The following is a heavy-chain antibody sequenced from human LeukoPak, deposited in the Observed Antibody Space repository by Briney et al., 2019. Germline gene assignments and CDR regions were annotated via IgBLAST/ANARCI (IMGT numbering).Heavy chain of an antibody. V-gene: IGHV5-51*01. D-gene: IGHD2-8*01. CDR1: GYSFSSYW. CDR2: IYLGDSDT. Sequence: GESLKISCKGPGYSFSSYWIGWVRQMPGKGLEWVGIIYLGDSDTRYNPSFQGQVTISADKSISTACLQWSSLKASDTAMYFCARHSAPRYCSNGVCYSYYFMDVWGKGTTVTVSS. J-gene: IGHJ6*03. CDR3: ARHSAPRYCSNGVCYSYYFMDV.